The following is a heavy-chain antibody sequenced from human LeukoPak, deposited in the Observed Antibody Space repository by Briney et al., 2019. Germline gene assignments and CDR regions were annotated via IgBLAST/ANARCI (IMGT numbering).Heavy chain of an antibody. J-gene: IGHJ3*02. V-gene: IGHV3-23*01. Sequence: GGSLRLSCAASGFTFSSYAMSWVRQAPGKGLEWVSAISGSGGSTYYADSVKGRFTISRDNSKNTLYLQMNSLRAEDTAVYYCAKDGHCSGGSCYSYAFDTWGQGTMVTVSS. CDR2: ISGSGGST. CDR3: AKDGHCSGGSCYSYAFDT. D-gene: IGHD2-15*01. CDR1: GFTFSSYA.